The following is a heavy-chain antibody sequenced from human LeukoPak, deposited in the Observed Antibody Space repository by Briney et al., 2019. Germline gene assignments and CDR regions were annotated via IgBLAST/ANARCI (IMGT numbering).Heavy chain of an antibody. CDR2: ISYDGSNK. Sequence: GGSLRLSCAASGFTFSSYAMHWVRQAPGKGLEWVAVISYDGSNKYYADSVKGRFTISRDNSKNTLYLQMNSLRAEDTAVYYCARDSGPWDWGQGTLVTVSS. CDR1: GFTFSSYA. CDR3: ARDSGPWD. V-gene: IGHV3-30-3*01. D-gene: IGHD3-10*01. J-gene: IGHJ4*02.